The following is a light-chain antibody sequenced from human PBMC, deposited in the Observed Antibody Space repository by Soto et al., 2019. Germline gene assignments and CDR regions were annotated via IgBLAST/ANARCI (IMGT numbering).Light chain of an antibody. CDR2: DVS. J-gene: IGLJ1*01. CDR3: SSYTSSSTLYV. V-gene: IGLV2-14*01. Sequence: QSVLTQPASVSGSPGQSITISRTGTSSDVGGYNYVSWYQQHPGKAPKLMIYDVSNRPSGVSNRFSGSKSGNTASLTISGLQAEDEADYYSSSYTSSSTLYVFGTGTKSPS. CDR1: SSDVGGYNY.